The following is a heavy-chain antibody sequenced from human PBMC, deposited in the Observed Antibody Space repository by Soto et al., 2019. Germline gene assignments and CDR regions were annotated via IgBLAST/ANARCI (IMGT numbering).Heavy chain of an antibody. CDR1: GFTFSSYW. Sequence: PLGSLRLSCAASGFTFSSYWMSWVRQAPGKGLEWVANIKQDGSEKYYVDSVKGRFTISRDNAKNSLYLQMNSLRAEDTAVYYCARDRDSSGWSRGYWGQGTLVTVSS. J-gene: IGHJ4*02. D-gene: IGHD6-19*01. CDR2: IKQDGSEK. V-gene: IGHV3-7*01. CDR3: ARDRDSSGWSRGY.